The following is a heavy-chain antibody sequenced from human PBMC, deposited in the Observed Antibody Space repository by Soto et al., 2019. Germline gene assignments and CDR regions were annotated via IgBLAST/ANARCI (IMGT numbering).Heavy chain of an antibody. Sequence: GGSLSLSCAFSGFTVIYNYMNWVRQAPGKGLEWVSVIYRGGDTFYADSVKGRFTISRDNSKNTLYLQMNSLRAEDTAVYYCARGMYGSGSYYIGDAFDMWGQGTMVTVSS. CDR1: GFTVIYNY. J-gene: IGHJ3*02. D-gene: IGHD3-10*01. CDR2: IYRGGDT. CDR3: ARGMYGSGSYYIGDAFDM. V-gene: IGHV3-53*01.